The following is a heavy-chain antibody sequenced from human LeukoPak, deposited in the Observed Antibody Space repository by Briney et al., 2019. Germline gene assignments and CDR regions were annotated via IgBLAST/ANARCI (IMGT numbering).Heavy chain of an antibody. D-gene: IGHD1-26*01. CDR2: MYYSGST. V-gene: IGHV4-59*08. J-gene: IGHJ4*02. CDR3: ARTNGGSYNVADY. CDR1: GGSINSYY. Sequence: TSETLSLTCTVSGGSINSYYWSWIRQPPGKGLEWIGYMYYSGSTNYNPSLKSRVIISVDTSKNQVPLKLSSVTAADTAVYYCARTNGGSYNVADYWGQGTLVTVSS.